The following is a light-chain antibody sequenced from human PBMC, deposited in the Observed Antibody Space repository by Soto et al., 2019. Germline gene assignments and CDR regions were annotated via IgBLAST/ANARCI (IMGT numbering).Light chain of an antibody. CDR2: EAT. CDR1: SSDIGSYDY. J-gene: IGLJ3*02. V-gene: IGLV2-23*01. CDR3: CAYAGSGTVV. Sequence: QSALTQPASVSGSPGQTITISCTGTSSDIGSYDYVAWYQQHPGKAPKFLIYEATKRPSGVSNRFSGSKSGNTASLTISGLQAEDEADYYCCAYAGSGTVVFGGGTKVTVL.